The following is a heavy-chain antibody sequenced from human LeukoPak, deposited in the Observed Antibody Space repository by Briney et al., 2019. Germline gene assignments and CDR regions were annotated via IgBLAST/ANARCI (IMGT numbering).Heavy chain of an antibody. V-gene: IGHV3-66*01. J-gene: IGHJ4*02. CDR3: ARDYRGYSYGLDY. D-gene: IGHD5-18*01. CDR1: GFTVSSNY. Sequence: PGGSLRLSCAASGFTVSSNYMSWVRQAPGKGLEWVSVIYSGGSTYYADSVKGRFTISRDNSKNTLYLQMNSLRAEDTAVYYCARDYRGYSYGLDYWGQGTLVTVSS. CDR2: IYSGGST.